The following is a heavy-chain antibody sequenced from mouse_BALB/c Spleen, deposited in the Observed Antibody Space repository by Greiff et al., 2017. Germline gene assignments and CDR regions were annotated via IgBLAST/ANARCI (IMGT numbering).Heavy chain of an antibody. V-gene: IGHV3-8*02. D-gene: IGHD1-2*01. CDR3: ARFTTATFAY. CDR2: ISYSGST. CDR1: GDSITSGY. J-gene: IGHJ3*01. Sequence: VHVKQSGPSLVKPSQTLSLTCSVTGDSITSGYWNWIRKFPGNKLEYMGYISYSGSTYYNPSLKSRISITRDTSKNQYYLQLNSVTTEDTATYYCARFTTATFAYWGQGTLVTVAA.